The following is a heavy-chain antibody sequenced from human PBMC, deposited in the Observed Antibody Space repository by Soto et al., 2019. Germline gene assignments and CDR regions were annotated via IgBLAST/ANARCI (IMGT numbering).Heavy chain of an antibody. Sequence: EVQLVESGGGLIQPGGSLRLSCAASGFTVSSDYMSWVRQAPGKGLEWVSVISSGGSSTYYADSVKGRFTISRDNSKNTLYLQMTSLRAEDTAVYYCAARVRSSGWYADFDYWGQGALVTVSS. V-gene: IGHV3-53*01. CDR1: GFTVSSDY. CDR3: AARVRSSGWYADFDY. D-gene: IGHD6-19*01. J-gene: IGHJ4*02. CDR2: ISSGGSST.